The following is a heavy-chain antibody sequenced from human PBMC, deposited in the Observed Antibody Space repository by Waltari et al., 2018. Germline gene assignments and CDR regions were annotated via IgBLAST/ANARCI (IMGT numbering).Heavy chain of an antibody. Sequence: EVQLVESGGGLVQPGGSLRLSCGASGFTLRRYWMSWVRQPPGKVLGWVANIYYDGSQKYYVDSVKCRFTISRDNAKNSVYLQMNSLRVEDTAVYYCAKSRGFEYWGQGTLITVSS. J-gene: IGHJ4*02. V-gene: IGHV3-7*01. CDR3: AKSRGFEY. CDR2: IYYDGSQK. CDR1: GFTLRRYW. D-gene: IGHD2-2*01.